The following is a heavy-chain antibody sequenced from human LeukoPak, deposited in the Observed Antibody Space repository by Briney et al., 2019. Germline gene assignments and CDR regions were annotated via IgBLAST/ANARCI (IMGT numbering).Heavy chain of an antibody. Sequence: TSETLSLTCTVSGGSISSYYWSWIRQPPGKGLEWIGYIYYSGSTNYNPSLKSRVTISVDTSKNQFSLKLSSVTAADTAVYYCARGAGSGSRSSLGAEYFQHWGQGTLVTVSS. CDR2: IYYSGST. CDR3: ARGAGSGSRSSLGAEYFQH. D-gene: IGHD3-10*01. V-gene: IGHV4-59*01. CDR1: GGSISSYY. J-gene: IGHJ1*01.